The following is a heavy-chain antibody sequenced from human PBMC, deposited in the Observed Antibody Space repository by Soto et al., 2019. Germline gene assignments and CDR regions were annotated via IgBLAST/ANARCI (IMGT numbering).Heavy chain of an antibody. CDR3: AKDLPPPRYGDYVFAFDI. Sequence: EVQLLESGGGLVQPGGSLRLSCAASGFTFSSYAMSWVRQAPGKGLEWVSAISGSGGSTYYADSVKGRFTISRDNSKNTLYLQMNSLRAEDTALYYCAKDLPPPRYGDYVFAFDIWGQGTMVTVSS. J-gene: IGHJ3*02. CDR2: ISGSGGST. CDR1: GFTFSSYA. V-gene: IGHV3-23*01. D-gene: IGHD4-17*01.